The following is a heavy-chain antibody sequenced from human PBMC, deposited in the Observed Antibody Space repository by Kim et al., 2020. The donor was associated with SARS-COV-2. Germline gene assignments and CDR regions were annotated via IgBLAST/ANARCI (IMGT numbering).Heavy chain of an antibody. CDR1: GFTFSSYG. D-gene: IGHD4-17*01. V-gene: IGHV3-33*01. CDR3: AMTTVTTSGGYGMDV. Sequence: GGSLRLSCAASGFTFSSYGMHWVRQAPGKGLEWVAVIWYDGSNKYYADSVKGRFTISRDNSKNTLYLQMNSLRAEDTAVYYCAMTTVTTSGGYGMDVWGQGTTVTVSS. J-gene: IGHJ6*02. CDR2: IWYDGSNK.